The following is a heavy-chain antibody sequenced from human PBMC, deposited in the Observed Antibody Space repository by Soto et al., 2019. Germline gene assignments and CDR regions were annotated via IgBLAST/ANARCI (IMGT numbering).Heavy chain of an antibody. CDR2: IIPIFGTA. J-gene: IGHJ5*02. CDR1: GGTFSSYA. D-gene: IGHD3-3*01. V-gene: IGHV1-69*13. Sequence: SVKVSCKASGGTFSSYAISWVRQAPGQGLEWMGGIIPIFGTANYAQKFQGRVTITADESTSTAYMELSSLRSEDTAVYYCAGNRLRFLEWLSPVDPWGQGTLVTVSS. CDR3: AGNRLRFLEWLSPVDP.